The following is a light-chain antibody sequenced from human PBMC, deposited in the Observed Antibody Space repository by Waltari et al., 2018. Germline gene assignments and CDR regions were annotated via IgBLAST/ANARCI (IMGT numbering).Light chain of an antibody. CDR1: QGISSA. Sequence: AFPLTQCPSSLHTSVGASVTFTCPASQGISSALAWYQQKPGKAPKLLIYDASSLESGVPSRFSGSGSGTDFTLTISSLQPEDFATYYCQQFNSYPLLTFGGGTKVEIK. CDR3: QQFNSYPLLT. V-gene: IGKV1-13*02. CDR2: DAS. J-gene: IGKJ4*01.